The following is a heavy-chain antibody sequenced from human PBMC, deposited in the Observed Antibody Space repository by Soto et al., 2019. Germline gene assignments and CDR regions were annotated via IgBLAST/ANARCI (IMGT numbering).Heavy chain of an antibody. V-gene: IGHV1-69*12. Sequence: QVQLVQSGAEVKKPGSSVKVSCKASGGTFSSYAISWVRQAPGQGLEWMGGIIPIFGTTDYAQKFQGRVTITADESTSTDYMELTSLRSEDTAVYYCALQGGYSSSEIDYWGQGTLVTVSS. CDR3: ALQGGYSSSEIDY. J-gene: IGHJ4*02. CDR1: GGTFSSYA. D-gene: IGHD6-13*01. CDR2: IIPIFGTT.